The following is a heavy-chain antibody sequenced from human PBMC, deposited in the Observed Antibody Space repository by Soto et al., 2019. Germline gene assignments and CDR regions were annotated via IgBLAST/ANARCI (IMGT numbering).Heavy chain of an antibody. V-gene: IGHV3-53*01. CDR2: IYSGGST. Sequence: GGSLRLSCAASGFTVSSNYMSWVRQAPGKGLEWVSVIYSGGSTYYADSVKGRFTISRDNSKNTLYLQMNSLRAEDTAVYYCARANAVTTYYYYGTDVWGQGTTVTVSS. CDR1: GFTVSSNY. J-gene: IGHJ6*02. CDR3: ARANAVTTYYYYGTDV. D-gene: IGHD4-17*01.